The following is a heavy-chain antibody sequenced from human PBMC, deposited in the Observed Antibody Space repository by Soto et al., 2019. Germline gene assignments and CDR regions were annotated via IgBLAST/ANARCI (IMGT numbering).Heavy chain of an antibody. CDR2: IWYDGSNK. CDR1: EFPFRSYG. J-gene: IGHJ5*02. Sequence: GGSLRLSCAASEFPFRSYGMHWVRQAPGKGLEWVAVIWYDGSNKYYAAAVKGRFTISRENSKNTLYLQMNSRRAEDPAVYYCARRGRAAAGDWFDLWGQGTRVTVSS. V-gene: IGHV3-33*01. D-gene: IGHD6-13*01. CDR3: ARRGRAAAGDWFDL.